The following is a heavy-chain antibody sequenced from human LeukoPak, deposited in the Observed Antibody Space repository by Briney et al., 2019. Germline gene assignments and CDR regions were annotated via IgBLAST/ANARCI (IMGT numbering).Heavy chain of an antibody. CDR3: STFTAYG. D-gene: IGHD4-17*01. CDR1: GVNFNSAW. J-gene: IGHJ4*02. Sequence: GGSLRLSCATSGVNFNSAWMSWARQAPGKGLEWVGRIKSNNDGGSSEYSVPVKGRLTISKDDSQKTLYLQMNNLKTEDTAVYFCSTFTAYGWGQGSLVTVSS. V-gene: IGHV3-15*01. CDR2: IKSNNDGGSS.